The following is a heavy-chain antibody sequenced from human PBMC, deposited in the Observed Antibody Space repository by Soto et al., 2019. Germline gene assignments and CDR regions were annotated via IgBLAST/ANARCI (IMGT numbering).Heavy chain of an antibody. CDR1: GFMFDDYA. CDR3: VKGLGFGSGWYRGFDY. D-gene: IGHD6-19*01. J-gene: IGHJ4*02. Sequence: EVQLVESGGGLVQPGRSLRLSCAASGFMFDDYAMHWVRQAPGKGLAWVSGMSWNTDNIGYADSVKGRFTISRDNARNSLYLQMNSLRNEDTALYYCVKGLGFGSGWYRGFDYWGQGTVVSVSS. CDR2: MSWNTDNI. V-gene: IGHV3-9*01.